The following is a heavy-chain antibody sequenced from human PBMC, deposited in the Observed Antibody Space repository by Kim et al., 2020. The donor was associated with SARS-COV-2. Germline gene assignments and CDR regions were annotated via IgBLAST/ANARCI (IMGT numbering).Heavy chain of an antibody. J-gene: IGHJ6*02. V-gene: IGHV4-34*01. CDR1: GGSFSGYY. CDR3: ARGRTYYYGSGSYYKGYYGMDV. D-gene: IGHD3-10*01. CDR2: INHSGST. Sequence: SETLSLTCAVYGGSFSGYYWSWIRQPPGKGLEWIGEINHSGSTNYNPSLKSRVTISVDTSKNQFSLKLSSVTAADTAVYYCARGRTYYYGSGSYYKGYYGMDVWGQGTTVTVSS.